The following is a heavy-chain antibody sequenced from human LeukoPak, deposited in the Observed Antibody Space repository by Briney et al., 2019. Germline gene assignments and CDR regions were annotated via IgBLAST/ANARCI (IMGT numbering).Heavy chain of an antibody. V-gene: IGHV3-66*01. D-gene: IGHD6-19*01. CDR3: AGLAVGGWAFRY. J-gene: IGHJ4*02. Sequence: GGSLRLSCATSGLTFSSFAMSWVRQAPGKGLEWVSFIYSGGNTFYAGSVKGRFTISRDNSKNTLYLQMNSLRAEDTAVYYCAGLAVGGWAFRYWGQGTLVTVSS. CDR1: GLTFSSFA. CDR2: IYSGGNT.